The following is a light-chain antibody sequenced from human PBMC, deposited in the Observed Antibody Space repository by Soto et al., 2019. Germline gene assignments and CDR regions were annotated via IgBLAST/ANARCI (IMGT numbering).Light chain of an antibody. J-gene: IGKJ1*01. V-gene: IGKV2-24*01. Sequence: DIVMTQTPLSSPVTLGQPASISCRSGQSLLHSDGYTYLSWVQHRPGQPPRLLIYKASNRFSGVPDSFRGSGAGTDFTLKISRVEPEDVGVYYCMQSTQFPWTFGQGTKVEIK. CDR3: MQSTQFPWT. CDR2: KAS. CDR1: QSLLHSDGYTY.